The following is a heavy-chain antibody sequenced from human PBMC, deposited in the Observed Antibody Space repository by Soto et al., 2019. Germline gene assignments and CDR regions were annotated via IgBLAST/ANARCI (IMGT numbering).Heavy chain of an antibody. CDR2: VNHSGST. V-gene: IGHV4-34*06. CDR3: TTGAY. CDR1: GGSFSGYY. Sequence: PSETLSLTCGVYGGSFSGYYWSWIRQPPGKGLEWIGEVNHSGSTNYNPSLKIRVTISVDTSKNQFSLNLASVSAADTAVYYCTTGAYWGQGTLVTVSS. J-gene: IGHJ4*02. D-gene: IGHD1-1*01.